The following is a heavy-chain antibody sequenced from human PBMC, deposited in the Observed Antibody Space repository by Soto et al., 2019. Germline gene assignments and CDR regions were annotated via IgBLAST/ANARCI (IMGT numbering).Heavy chain of an antibody. CDR1: GYTFTYYD. D-gene: IGHD3-16*01. J-gene: IGHJ5*01. V-gene: IGHV1-8*02. CDR3: ARGDAPDYSFGDNPRGDWFEY. CDR2: MNPNTGVTKT. Sequence: QVQLVQSGAELKKPGASVRVSCKASGYTFTYYDINWVRQAAGPGLEWMGWMNPNTGVTKTDYLEKLEGRLTMTRDLSIGEAYLEIHNLRSEDTAVYYGARGDAPDYSFGDNPRGDWFEYWGHGTLVTVSS.